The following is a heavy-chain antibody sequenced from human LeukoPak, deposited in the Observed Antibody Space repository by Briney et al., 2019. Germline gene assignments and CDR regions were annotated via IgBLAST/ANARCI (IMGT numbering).Heavy chain of an antibody. V-gene: IGHV3-64*01. D-gene: IGHD1-1*01. J-gene: IGHJ3*02. CDR1: GFTFSSYA. Sequence: PGGSLRLSCAASGFTFSSYAMHWVRQAPGKGLEYVSAISSNGGSTYYANSVKGRFTISRDNSKNTLYLQMGSLRAEDIAVYYCARPANDDAFDIWGQGTMVTVSS. CDR3: ARPANDDAFDI. CDR2: ISSNGGST.